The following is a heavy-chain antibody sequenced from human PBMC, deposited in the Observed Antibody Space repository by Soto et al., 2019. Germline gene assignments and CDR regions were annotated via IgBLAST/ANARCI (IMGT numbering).Heavy chain of an antibody. Sequence: LSLTCTVSGVSISNSSYYWGWIRRPPGKGLEWIGTIYYSGITYYNPSLKSRVTISVDTSKNQFSLKLTSVTAADTAVYYCARHGSNWGQGTLVTVSS. J-gene: IGHJ4*02. CDR3: ARHGSN. V-gene: IGHV4-39*01. CDR2: IYYSGIT. CDR1: GVSISNSSYY.